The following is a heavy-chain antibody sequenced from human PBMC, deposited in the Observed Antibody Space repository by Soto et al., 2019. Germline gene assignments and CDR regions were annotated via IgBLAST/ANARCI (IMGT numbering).Heavy chain of an antibody. V-gene: IGHV3-23*01. Sequence: SGGSLRLSCAASGFNVGAFAVNWVRQAPGKGLEWVSGISVSDAFIYYADSVRGRFSISRDASENILYLQMNSLRVDDAALYYCTRETVAGITGLDYWGPGTLVTV. D-gene: IGHD1-20*01. CDR2: ISVSDAFI. CDR3: TRETVAGITGLDY. CDR1: GFNVGAFA. J-gene: IGHJ4*02.